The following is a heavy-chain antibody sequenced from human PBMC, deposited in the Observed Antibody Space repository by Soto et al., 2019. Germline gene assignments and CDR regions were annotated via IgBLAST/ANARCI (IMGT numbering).Heavy chain of an antibody. Sequence: EGQLMESGGGLEQPGGSLRLSCAASEFSFSSYALNWVRQAPGKGLEWVSAISATGTTTYYADSVKGRFTISRDNSKRTLFLQMDSLSPEDTAVYYCATYSSPFDYWGQGTLVTVSS. V-gene: IGHV3-23*01. CDR3: ATYSSPFDY. CDR2: ISATGTTT. CDR1: EFSFSSYA. D-gene: IGHD6-13*01. J-gene: IGHJ4*02.